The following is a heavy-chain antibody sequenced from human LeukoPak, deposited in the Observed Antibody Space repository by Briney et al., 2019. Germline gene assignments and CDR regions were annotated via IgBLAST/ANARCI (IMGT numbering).Heavy chain of an antibody. CDR1: GFTFSSYA. D-gene: IGHD6-13*01. CDR2: ISYDASDK. J-gene: IGHJ2*01. CDR3: AKGYIIAGRQWYLDL. Sequence: GGSLRLSCAASGFTFSSYAMHWVRQAPGKGLEWVAFISYDASDKYYADSVKGRFTVSRDNSKNTLYLQMNSLRAEDTAVYYCAKGYIIAGRQWYLDLWGRGTLVGVSS. V-gene: IGHV3-30-3*01.